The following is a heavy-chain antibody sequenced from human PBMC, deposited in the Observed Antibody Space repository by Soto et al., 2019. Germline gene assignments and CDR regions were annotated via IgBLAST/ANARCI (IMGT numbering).Heavy chain of an antibody. CDR1: GDTSTSYY. J-gene: IGHJ5*01. CDR3: ARDFYDGVGYNWFDS. CDR2: IHNSGTS. D-gene: IGHD3-22*01. Sequence: SETLSLTCTVSGDTSTSYYWGWIRQAPGKGLEWIGHIHNSGTSTHNPSLNGRVTISIDMSKKQFSLKLTSLTSADTAVYYCARDFYDGVGYNWFDSWSQGNLVTVSS. V-gene: IGHV4-59*01.